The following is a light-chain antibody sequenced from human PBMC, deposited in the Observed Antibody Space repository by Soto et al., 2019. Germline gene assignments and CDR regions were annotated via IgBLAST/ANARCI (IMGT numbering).Light chain of an antibody. V-gene: IGKV3-15*01. CDR3: QQYNVWPLT. CDR1: QSVGSN. J-gene: IGKJ4*01. Sequence: EIVMTLSAATLSVSPGERATLSCRPSQSVGSNLAWYQQKPGQAPRLLIYGASTRATGIPARFSGSGSGTEFTLTISSLQSEDFAVYYCQQYNVWPLTFGGGTKVDIK. CDR2: GAS.